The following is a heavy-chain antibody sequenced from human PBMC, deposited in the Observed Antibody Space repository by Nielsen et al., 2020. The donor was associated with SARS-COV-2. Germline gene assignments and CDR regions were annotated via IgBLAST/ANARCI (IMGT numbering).Heavy chain of an antibody. Sequence: SETLSLTCAVYGGSFSGYYWSWIRQPPGKGLEWIGEINHSGSTNYNPSLKSRVTISVDTSKNQFSLKLGSVTAADTAVYYCARRPFRGPHFDYWGQGTLVTVSS. CDR3: ARRPFRGPHFDY. CDR2: INHSGST. V-gene: IGHV4-34*01. D-gene: IGHD2/OR15-2a*01. CDR1: GGSFSGYY. J-gene: IGHJ4*02.